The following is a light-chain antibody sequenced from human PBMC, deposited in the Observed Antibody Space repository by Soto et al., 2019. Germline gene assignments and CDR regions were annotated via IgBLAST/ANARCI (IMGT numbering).Light chain of an antibody. V-gene: IGKV3-11*01. CDR3: QKRGNWPH. CDR1: QSFRGL. CDR2: GAS. Sequence: EVVLTQSPVTLSLSPGEIATLSCRASQSFRGLLAWYQQKPGQAPRLLIYGASSRATGIPDRFSGSGSGTDFTLTISSLEPEDFAIYYCQKRGNWPHFGQGTRLEIK. J-gene: IGKJ5*01.